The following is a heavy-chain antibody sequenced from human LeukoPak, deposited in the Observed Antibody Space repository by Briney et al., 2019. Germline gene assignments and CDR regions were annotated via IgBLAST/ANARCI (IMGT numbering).Heavy chain of an antibody. CDR1: GGTFSSYA. V-gene: IGHV1-69*04. CDR2: IIPILGIA. CDR3: ARELDSPDYFDY. Sequence: ASVKVSCKASGGTFSSYAISWVRQAPGQGLEWMGRIIPILGIANYAQKFQGRVTITADKSTSTAYMELSSLRPEDTAVYYCARELDSPDYFDYWGQGTLVTVSS. J-gene: IGHJ4*02.